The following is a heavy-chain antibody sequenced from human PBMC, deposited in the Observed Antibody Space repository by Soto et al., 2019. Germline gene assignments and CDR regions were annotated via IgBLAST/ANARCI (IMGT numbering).Heavy chain of an antibody. J-gene: IGHJ4*02. D-gene: IGHD5-12*01. Sequence: SETLSLTCTVSGGSISSYYWTWIRQPPGKGLEWIGYIYYTGSTNYNPSLKSRVTISLDTSKNQFSLKLSSVTAADTAVYYCAREEYSGYDSFFDYWGQGPLVTVSS. CDR2: IYYTGST. V-gene: IGHV4-59*01. CDR1: GGSISSYY. CDR3: AREEYSGYDSFFDY.